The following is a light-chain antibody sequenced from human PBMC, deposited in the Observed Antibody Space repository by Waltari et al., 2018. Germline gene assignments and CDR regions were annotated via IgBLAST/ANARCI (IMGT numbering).Light chain of an antibody. CDR2: WAS. CDR3: QQYFSLPRT. J-gene: IGKJ1*01. CDR1: QSVLWSSDNKNY. Sequence: IVMTQSPDSLAVSLGERATIHSKSSQSVLWSSDNKNYLAWYQQKAGQPPKLLIFWASTRNPGVPDRFSGSGSATDFSLTISSLQAEDVAVYFCQQYFSLPRTFGQGTRVEIK. V-gene: IGKV4-1*01.